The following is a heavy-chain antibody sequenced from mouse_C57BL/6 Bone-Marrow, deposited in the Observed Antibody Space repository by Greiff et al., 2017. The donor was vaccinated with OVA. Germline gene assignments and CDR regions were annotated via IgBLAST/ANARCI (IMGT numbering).Heavy chain of an antibody. Sequence: QVQLQQPGAELVKPGASVKMSCKASGYTFTSYWITWVKQRPGQGLEWIGDIYPGSGSTNYNAKFKSKATLTVDTSSSTAYMQLSSLTSEDSAVYYCASIDGYYSYAMDYWGQGTSVTVSS. CDR3: ASIDGYYSYAMDY. CDR2: IYPGSGST. CDR1: GYTFTSYW. V-gene: IGHV1-55*01. D-gene: IGHD2-3*01. J-gene: IGHJ4*01.